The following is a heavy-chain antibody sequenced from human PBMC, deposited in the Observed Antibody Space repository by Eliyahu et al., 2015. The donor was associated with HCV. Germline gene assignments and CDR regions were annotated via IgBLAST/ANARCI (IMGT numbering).Heavy chain of an antibody. Sequence: EVQLVESGGGLVQPGGXLRLSCDASGXTXSXXSMIWVRQGPXKGLEWVSYFAXTNSIYYADSVRGRFTISRDNAKNSLYLQMNSLRDEDTAVYYCARVQYVSGGSINWFDPWGQGTLVTVSS. CDR3: ARVQYVSGGSINWFDP. CDR1: GXTXSXXS. D-gene: IGHD3-10*01. CDR2: FAXTNSI. V-gene: IGHV3-48*02. J-gene: IGHJ5*02.